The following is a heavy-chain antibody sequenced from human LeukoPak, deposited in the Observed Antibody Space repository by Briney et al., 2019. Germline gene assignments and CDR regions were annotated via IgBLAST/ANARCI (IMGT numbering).Heavy chain of an antibody. J-gene: IGHJ6*03. Sequence: GESLKISXKGSGYTFSSYWIGWVRQKPGKGLEWMGIIYPDDSDTIYSPSFQDQVTISADKSISTAYLQWSSLKASDTAMYYCARLAYCSNDVCYSNYYYSMDVWGKGTTVTVSS. CDR3: ARLAYCSNDVCYSNYYYSMDV. CDR2: IYPDDSDT. V-gene: IGHV5-51*01. D-gene: IGHD2-8*01. CDR1: GYTFSSYW.